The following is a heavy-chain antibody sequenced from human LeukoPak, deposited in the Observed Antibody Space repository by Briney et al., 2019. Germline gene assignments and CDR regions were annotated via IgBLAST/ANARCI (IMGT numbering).Heavy chain of an antibody. J-gene: IGHJ6*02. CDR1: GGSISSYY. Sequence: PSETLSLTCTVSGGSISSYYWSWLRQPPGKGLEWIGYIYYSGSTNYNPSLKGRVTISVDTSKNQFSLKLSSVTAADTAVYYCARSQGRPPYYYYGMDVWGQGTTVTVSS. V-gene: IGHV4-59*08. CDR2: IYYSGST. CDR3: ARSQGRPPYYYYGMDV. D-gene: IGHD1-1*01.